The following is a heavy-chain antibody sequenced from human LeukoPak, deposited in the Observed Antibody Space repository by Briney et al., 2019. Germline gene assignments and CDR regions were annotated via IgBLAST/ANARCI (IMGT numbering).Heavy chain of an antibody. Sequence: GGSLRLSCAASGFTFSTHGMHWVRQAPGKGLEWVAVLWYDGSNKYYADSVKGRFTISRDNPKNTLYLQMNSLRVEYTAVYYCAKRKGGHGSGSFDYWGQGTVVTVSS. CDR1: GFTFSTHG. CDR3: AKRKGGHGSGSFDY. J-gene: IGHJ4*02. V-gene: IGHV3-33*06. D-gene: IGHD3-10*01. CDR2: LWYDGSNK.